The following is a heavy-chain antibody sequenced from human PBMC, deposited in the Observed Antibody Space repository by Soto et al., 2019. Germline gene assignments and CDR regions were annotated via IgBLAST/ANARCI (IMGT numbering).Heavy chain of an antibody. J-gene: IGHJ4*02. Sequence: QVQLVQSGAEVKKPGSSVKVSCKSSGGTFSHYAITWVRQAPGQGLEWMGGIVPVSGTTDYAEKFRGRVTITADKITSTANMELTSLQSDDTAVYYCTSARGYCSGTGCYSGFWGQVTLVTVSS. V-gene: IGHV1-69*06. CDR2: IVPVSGTT. CDR1: GGTFSHYA. D-gene: IGHD2-2*02. CDR3: TSARGYCSGTGCYSGF.